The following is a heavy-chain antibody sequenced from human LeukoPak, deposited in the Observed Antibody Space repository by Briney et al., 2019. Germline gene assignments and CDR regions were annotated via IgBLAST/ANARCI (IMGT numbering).Heavy chain of an antibody. Sequence: GGSLRLSCAASGFTFSSYWMSWVRQAPGKGLEWVANIKQDGSEKYYVDSVKGRFTISRDNAKNSLYLQMNSLRAEDTAVYYCAREEGYIAAAGTVYFDYWGQGTLVTASS. J-gene: IGHJ4*02. CDR3: AREEGYIAAAGTVYFDY. D-gene: IGHD6-13*01. CDR1: GFTFSSYW. CDR2: IKQDGSEK. V-gene: IGHV3-7*01.